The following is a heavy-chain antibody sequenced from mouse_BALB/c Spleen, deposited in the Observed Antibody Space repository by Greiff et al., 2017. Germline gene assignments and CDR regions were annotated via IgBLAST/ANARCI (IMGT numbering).Heavy chain of an antibody. CDR2: ISSGSSTI. CDR3: ARSGWDGVDY. D-gene: IGHD4-1*01. V-gene: IGHV5-17*02. J-gene: IGHJ2*01. CDR1: GFTFSSFG. Sequence: DVQLVESGGGLVQPGGSRKLSCAASGFTFSSFGMHWVRQAPEKGLEWVAYISSGSSTIYYADTVKGRFTISRDNPKNTLFLQMTSLRSEDTAMYYCARSGWDGVDYWGQGTTLTVSS.